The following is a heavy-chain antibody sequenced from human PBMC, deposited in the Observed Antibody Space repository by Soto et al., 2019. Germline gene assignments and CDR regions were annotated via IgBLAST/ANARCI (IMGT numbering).Heavy chain of an antibody. CDR1: GYTFTSYD. CDR3: ASWYGRSCWAWSNWFDP. J-gene: IGHJ5*02. CDR2: MNPNSGDT. V-gene: IGHV1-8*01. D-gene: IGHD2-15*01. Sequence: ASVKVSCKASGYTFTSYDIDWVRQATGQGPEWMGWMNPNSGDTHYAQTFPGRVTMTRNTSISTAYMELSSLRSEDTAMYYCASWYGRSCWAWSNWFDPWGQGTLVTVSP.